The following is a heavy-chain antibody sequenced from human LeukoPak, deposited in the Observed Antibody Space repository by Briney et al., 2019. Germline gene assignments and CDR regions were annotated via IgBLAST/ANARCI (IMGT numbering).Heavy chain of an antibody. J-gene: IGHJ5*02. CDR1: GVSISSYY. CDR3: ARSDYYDSSGLVS. Sequence: PSETLSLTCTVSGVSISSYYWSWIRQPPGKGLERIGYIYYSGSTNYNPSLKSRVTISVDTSKNQFSLKLSSVTAADTAVYYCARSDYYDSSGLVSWGQGTLVTVSS. D-gene: IGHD3-22*01. CDR2: IYYSGST. V-gene: IGHV4-59*01.